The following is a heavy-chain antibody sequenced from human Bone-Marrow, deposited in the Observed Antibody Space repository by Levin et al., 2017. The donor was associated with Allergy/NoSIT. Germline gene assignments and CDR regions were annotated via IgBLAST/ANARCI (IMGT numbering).Heavy chain of an antibody. V-gene: IGHV1-58*01. Sequence: SVKVSCKASGFTFTSSAVQWVRQARGQRLEWIGWIVVGSGNTNYAQKFQERVTITRDMSTSTAYMELSSLRSEDTAVYYCAADLGAAAAAAYYYYGMDGWGQGTTVTVSS. J-gene: IGHJ6*02. CDR3: AADLGAAAAAAYYYYGMDG. CDR1: GFTFTSSA. CDR2: IVVGSGNT. D-gene: IGHD6-13*01.